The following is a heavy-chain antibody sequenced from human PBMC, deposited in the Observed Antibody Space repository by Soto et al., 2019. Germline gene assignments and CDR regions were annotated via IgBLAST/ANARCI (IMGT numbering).Heavy chain of an antibody. D-gene: IGHD3-10*01. V-gene: IGHV1-2*02. CDR2: INPNSGGT. Sequence: ASVKVSCKASGYTVTGYYIHCVRQASGQRHERMRWINPNSGGTNYAQKFQGRGTMTRDTTISTAYMELSRQRSDDTAVYHCATAKATTLGRAAFDIWGQGTMVAVSS. CDR1: GYTVTGYY. CDR3: ATAKATTLGRAAFDI. J-gene: IGHJ3*02.